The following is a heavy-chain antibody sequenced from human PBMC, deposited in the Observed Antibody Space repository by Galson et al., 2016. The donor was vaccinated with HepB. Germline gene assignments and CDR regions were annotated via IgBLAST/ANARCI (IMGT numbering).Heavy chain of an antibody. Sequence: SLRLSCAASGFTFGSHVMHWVRQAPGKGLEYVSGISYNVWTTYYGNSVKGRFTISRDSSKDTLSLQLDSLRVEDTAVYYCAGGTGWLMDLWGQGTRLTVSS. CDR3: AGGTGWLMDL. J-gene: IGHJ4*02. V-gene: IGHV3-64*01. CDR1: GFTFGSHV. D-gene: IGHD3-22*01. CDR2: ISYNVWTT.